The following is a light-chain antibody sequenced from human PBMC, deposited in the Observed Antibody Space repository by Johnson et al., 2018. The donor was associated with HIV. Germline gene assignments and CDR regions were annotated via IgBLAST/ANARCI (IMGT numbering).Light chain of an antibody. CDR1: SSNIGNNY. V-gene: IGLV1-51*01. Sequence: QAVLTQPPSVSAAPGQQVTISRSGSSSNIGNNYVSWYQQLPGTASKLLIHDTNQRPPRIHDRFPGSKACTSATLGITGLQAGDEADYYCGTWDSSLSAGLYVFGTGTKVTVL. CDR2: DTN. J-gene: IGLJ1*01. CDR3: GTWDSSLSAGLYV.